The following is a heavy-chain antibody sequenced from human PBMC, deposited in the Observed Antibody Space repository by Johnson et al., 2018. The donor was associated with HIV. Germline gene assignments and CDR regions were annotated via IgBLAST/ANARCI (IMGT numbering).Heavy chain of an antibody. Sequence: VQLVESGGGLVKPGGSLGLSCAASGFTFSSYAMSWVRQAPGKGLEWVSAISGSGGSTYYADSVKGRFTISRDNSKNTVYLQMNSLRAEDTAVYYCARDTVRGELELPDGFDFWGQGTAVTV. CDR3: ARDTVRGELELPDGFDF. CDR2: ISGSGGST. CDR1: GFTFSSYA. V-gene: IGHV3-23*04. D-gene: IGHD1-7*01. J-gene: IGHJ3*01.